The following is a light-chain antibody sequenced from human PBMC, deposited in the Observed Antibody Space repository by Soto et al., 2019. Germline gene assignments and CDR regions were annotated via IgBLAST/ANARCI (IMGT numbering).Light chain of an antibody. CDR1: SSDVGGYNY. V-gene: IGLV2-14*01. CDR2: DVS. Sequence: QSVLTQPASVSGSPGQSITISCTGTSSDVGGYNYVSWYQQHPGKAPKLMIYDVSNRPSGVSNRFSGSKSGNTASLTISGLQAEDEADYYCSSYTSSSTPWVFSGGTKVTVL. J-gene: IGLJ3*02. CDR3: SSYTSSSTPWV.